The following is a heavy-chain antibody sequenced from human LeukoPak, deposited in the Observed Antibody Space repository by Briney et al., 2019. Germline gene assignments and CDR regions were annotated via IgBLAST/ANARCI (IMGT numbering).Heavy chain of an antibody. Sequence: SETLSLTCTVSGGSISSSSYYWGWIRQPPGKGLEWIGSIYYSGSTYYNPSLKSRVTISVDTSKNQFSLKLSSVTAADTAVYYCARAELKQWLVQGWFDYWGQGTLVTVSS. CDR2: IYYSGST. CDR3: ARAELKQWLVQGWFDY. J-gene: IGHJ4*02. CDR1: GGSISSSSYY. V-gene: IGHV4-39*01. D-gene: IGHD6-19*01.